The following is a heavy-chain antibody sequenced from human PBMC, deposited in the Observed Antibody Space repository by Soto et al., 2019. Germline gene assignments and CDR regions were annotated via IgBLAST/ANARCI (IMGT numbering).Heavy chain of an antibody. Sequence: EVQLLESGGGLVQPGGSLRLSCAASGFTFSSYAMSWVRQAPGKGLEWVSAIRGSGGSTYYADSVKGRFTISRDNSKNTLYLQMNSLRAEDTAVYYCAKGGSSTSGFDPWGQGTLVTVSS. V-gene: IGHV3-23*01. CDR2: IRGSGGST. CDR3: AKGGSSTSGFDP. D-gene: IGHD2-2*01. CDR1: GFTFSSYA. J-gene: IGHJ5*02.